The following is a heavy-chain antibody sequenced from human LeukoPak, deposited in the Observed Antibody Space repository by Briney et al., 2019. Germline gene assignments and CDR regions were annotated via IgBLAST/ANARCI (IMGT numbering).Heavy chain of an antibody. CDR1: GYSISSGYY. V-gene: IGHV4-38-2*02. CDR3: ARGRFAELLFDI. D-gene: IGHD3-10*01. Sequence: SETLSLTCTVSGYSISSGYYWGWIRQPPGKGLEWIGSIYHSASTYYNPSLKSRVTISADTSKTQFSLRSTSATAADTAMYYCARGRFAELLFDIWGQGTLVTVSS. CDR2: IYHSAST. J-gene: IGHJ4*02.